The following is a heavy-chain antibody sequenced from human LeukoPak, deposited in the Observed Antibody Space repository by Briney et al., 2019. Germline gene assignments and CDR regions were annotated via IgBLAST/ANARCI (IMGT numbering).Heavy chain of an antibody. J-gene: IGHJ4*02. D-gene: IGHD6-19*01. Sequence: PGGSLRLSCAASGFTFSSYAMHWVRQAPGKGLEWVAVISYDGSNKYYADSVKGRFTISRDNSKNTLYLQMNSLRAEDTAVYYCARGAPVPPFNIAVAGNDYWGQGTLVTVSS. CDR3: ARGAPVPPFNIAVAGNDY. CDR1: GFTFSSYA. V-gene: IGHV3-30-3*01. CDR2: ISYDGSNK.